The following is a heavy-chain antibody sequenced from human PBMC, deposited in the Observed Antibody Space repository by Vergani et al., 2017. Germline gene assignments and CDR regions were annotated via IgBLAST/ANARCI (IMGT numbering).Heavy chain of an antibody. J-gene: IGHJ4*02. CDR2: ISSSSSTI. D-gene: IGHD3-22*01. CDR1: GFTFSSYS. Sequence: EVQLVESGGGLVQPGGSLRLSCAASGFTFSSYSMNWVRQAPGKGLEWVSYISSSSSTIYYADSVKGRFTISRDNAKNSLYLQMNSLRAEDTAVYYCARGRTYYYDSSSGDYWGQGTLVTVSS. V-gene: IGHV3-48*01. CDR3: ARGRTYYYDSSSGDY.